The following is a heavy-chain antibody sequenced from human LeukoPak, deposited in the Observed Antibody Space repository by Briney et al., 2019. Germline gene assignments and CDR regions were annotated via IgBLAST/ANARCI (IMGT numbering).Heavy chain of an antibody. CDR3: AADGTD. J-gene: IGHJ4*02. V-gene: IGHV1-69*05. CDR2: IIPRLGTT. Sequence: SVKVSCKASGGTFNSYAINWVRQAPGQGLEWMGGIIPRLGTTKYIEKFQCRITITTDESTTTAYMELTSLRSEDTAVYYCAADGTDWGQGTLVTVSS. CDR1: GGTFNSYA.